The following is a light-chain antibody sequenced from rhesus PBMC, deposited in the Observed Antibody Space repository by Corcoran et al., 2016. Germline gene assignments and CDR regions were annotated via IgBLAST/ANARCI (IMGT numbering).Light chain of an antibody. CDR3: IKGTQLPPT. Sequence: DIVMTQTPLSLPVTPGEPASISCRSSQSLLHRAGYTYLDWYLQKPGHSPQLLFYLGSNRASGVPDRCSGSGAGTDFTRKISRVEAEEVGVYYCIKGTQLPPTFGQGTKGEIK. CDR1: QSLLHRAGYTY. CDR2: LGS. J-gene: IGKJ1*01. V-gene: IGKV2-78*01.